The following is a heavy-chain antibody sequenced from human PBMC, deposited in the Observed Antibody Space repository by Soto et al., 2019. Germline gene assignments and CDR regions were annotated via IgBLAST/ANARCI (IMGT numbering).Heavy chain of an antibody. D-gene: IGHD3-10*01. J-gene: IGHJ4*02. V-gene: IGHV4-31*03. CDR3: ARAAYKGYYGSGSYNFDY. CDR1: GGSISSGGYY. CDR2: IYYSGST. Sequence: SETLSITCTVSGGSISSGGYYWSWIRQHPGKGLEWIGYIYYSGSTYYNPSLKSRVTISVDTSKNQFSLKLSSVTAADTAVYYCARAAYKGYYGSGSYNFDYWGQGTLVTVSS.